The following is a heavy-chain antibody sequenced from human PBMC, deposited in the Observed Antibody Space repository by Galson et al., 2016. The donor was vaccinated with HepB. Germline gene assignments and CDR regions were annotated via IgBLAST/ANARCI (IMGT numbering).Heavy chain of an antibody. D-gene: IGHD3-10*01. CDR3: AKSRGGSGTYWRFGT. J-gene: IGHJ5*02. V-gene: IGHV3-23*01. CDR1: GFTFRNFA. Sequence: SLRLSCAVSGFTFRNFAMNWVRQAPGKGLEWVSGIGPGGDRTYHTDSVKGRFSISRDNSKNTLYLQLTSLRDDDTATYFCAKSRGGSGTYWRFGTWGQGTLVIVSS. CDR2: IGPGGDRT.